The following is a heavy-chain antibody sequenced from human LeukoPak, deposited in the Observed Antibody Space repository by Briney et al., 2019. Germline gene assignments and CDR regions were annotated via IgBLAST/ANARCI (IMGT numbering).Heavy chain of an antibody. Sequence: GGSLRLSCAASGFTFSSHSMNWVRQAPGKGLEWVTYISSSSSARYYADSVKGRFTISRDDARNSLYLQMNSLRAEDTAVYYCARMSGSRLPGYWGQGALVTVSS. V-gene: IGHV3-48*01. CDR3: ARMSGSRLPGY. J-gene: IGHJ4*02. D-gene: IGHD3-3*01. CDR1: GFTFSSHS. CDR2: ISSSSSAR.